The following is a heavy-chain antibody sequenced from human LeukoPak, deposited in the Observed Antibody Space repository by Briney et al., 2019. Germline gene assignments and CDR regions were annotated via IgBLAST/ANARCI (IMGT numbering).Heavy chain of an antibody. J-gene: IGHJ6*03. CDR1: EFSVGSNY. Sequence: PGGSLRLSCAASEFSVGSNYMTWVRQAPGKGLEWVSAVSGSGGSTYYADSVKGRFTISRDNSKNTLYLQMNSLRAEDTAVYYCAKQGRDWLRDYYYYMDVWGKGTTVTISS. V-gene: IGHV3-23*01. D-gene: IGHD3-9*01. CDR3: AKQGRDWLRDYYYYMDV. CDR2: VSGSGGST.